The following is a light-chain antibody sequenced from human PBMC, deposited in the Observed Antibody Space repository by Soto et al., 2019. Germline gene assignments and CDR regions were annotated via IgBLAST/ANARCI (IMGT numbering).Light chain of an antibody. Sequence: EIVLTQSPATLSLSPGERATLSCRASQSVNSFLAWYQQKPAQAPRLLIYDASNRATGIPDRFSGGGSGTDFTLTISSLEPEDFAVYYWQQRDNWPTFGQGTKLEIK. CDR3: QQRDNWPT. CDR1: QSVNSF. J-gene: IGKJ2*01. V-gene: IGKV3-11*01. CDR2: DAS.